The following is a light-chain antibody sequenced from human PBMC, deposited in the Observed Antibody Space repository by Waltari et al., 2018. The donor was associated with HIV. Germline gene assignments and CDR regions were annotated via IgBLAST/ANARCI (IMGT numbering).Light chain of an antibody. CDR2: EVN. J-gene: IGLJ2*01. CDR3: NSYEGKNNLV. V-gene: IGLV2-8*01. CDR1: STDVPTFNN. Sequence: QSALTQPPSASGSPGQSVTISCPGTSTDVPTFNNASWYQQHPAEAPKILIYEVNNRPSGVPDRCSGSKSGNTASLSVSELQADAEADYYCNSYEGKNNLVFGGGTKLTVL.